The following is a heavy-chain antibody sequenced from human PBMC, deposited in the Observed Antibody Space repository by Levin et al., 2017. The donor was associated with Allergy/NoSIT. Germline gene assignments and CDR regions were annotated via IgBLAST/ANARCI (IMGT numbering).Heavy chain of an antibody. CDR1: GFTFSNYG. J-gene: IGHJ6*02. Sequence: PGGSLRLSCAASGFTFSNYGMHWVHQAPGKGLEWVAVIWYDGSNKYYADSVKGRFTFSRDNSKNTLYLQMNSLRTEDTAVYYCARDRSTYYTGDGMDVWGQGTTVTVSS. V-gene: IGHV3-33*01. D-gene: IGHD3-3*01. CDR3: ARDRSTYYTGDGMDV. CDR2: IWYDGSNK.